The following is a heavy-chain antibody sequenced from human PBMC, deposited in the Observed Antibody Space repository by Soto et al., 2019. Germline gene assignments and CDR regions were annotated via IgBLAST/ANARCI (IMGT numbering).Heavy chain of an antibody. CDR1: GFTFSNHA. CDR3: GRDQGGHYCTSTSCLYFFDH. Sequence: EVQLLESGGALVQPGGSLRLSCAASGFTFSNHAMNWVRQAPGKGLEWVSTISDSGSTYYADSVKGRFTISRDNSKNTRYLPMNSLRAEDTAVYYCGRDQGGHYCTSTSCLYFFDHWGQGTLVIVSS. J-gene: IGHJ4*02. CDR2: ISDSGST. D-gene: IGHD2-2*01. V-gene: IGHV3-23*01.